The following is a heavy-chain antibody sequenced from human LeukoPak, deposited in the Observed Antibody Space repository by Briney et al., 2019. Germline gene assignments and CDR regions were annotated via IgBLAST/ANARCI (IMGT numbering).Heavy chain of an antibody. CDR3: ARAEDIAVAGANFDY. V-gene: IGHV3-48*03. Sequence: GGSLRLSCAASGFTFSSYEMNWVRQAPGKGLEWVSHISSSGSTIYYADSVKGRFTISRDNAKNSLYLQMNSLRAEDTAVYYCARAEDIAVAGANFDYWGQGTLVTVSS. J-gene: IGHJ4*02. CDR2: ISSSGSTI. CDR1: GFTFSSYE. D-gene: IGHD6-19*01.